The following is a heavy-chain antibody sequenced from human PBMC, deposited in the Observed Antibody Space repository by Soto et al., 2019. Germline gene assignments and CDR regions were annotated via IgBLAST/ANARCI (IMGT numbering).Heavy chain of an antibody. V-gene: IGHV3-33*01. CDR1: GFTFSSYG. J-gene: IGHJ4*02. D-gene: IGHD3-22*01. Sequence: QVQLVEAGGGVVQPGRSLRLSCAASGFTFSSYGMHWVRQAPGKGLEWVAVIWYDGSNKYYADSVKGRFTISRDNAKNTQNPQMNSPRAGDTAVYYCAREGVIVGEGGYYVDYWGQGTLVTVPS. CDR3: AREGVIVGEGGYYVDY. CDR2: IWYDGSNK.